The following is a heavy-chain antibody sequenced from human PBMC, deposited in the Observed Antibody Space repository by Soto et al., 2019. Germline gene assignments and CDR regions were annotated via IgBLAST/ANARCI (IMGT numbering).Heavy chain of an antibody. CDR2: IYYSGST. D-gene: IGHD5-18*01. J-gene: IGHJ4*02. Sequence: QVQLQESGPGLVKPSQTLSLTCTVSGGSISSGGYYWSWIRQHPGKGLEWIGYIYYSGSTYYNPSLKSRVIISVETSKNQFPLKLSSVTAADTAVYYCARSGYSYGPNPLLYWGQGTLVTVSS. CDR1: GGSISSGGYY. CDR3: ARSGYSYGPNPLLY. V-gene: IGHV4-31*03.